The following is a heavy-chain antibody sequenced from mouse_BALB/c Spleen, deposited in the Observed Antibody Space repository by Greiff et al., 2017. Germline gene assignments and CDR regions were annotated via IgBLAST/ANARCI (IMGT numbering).Heavy chain of an antibody. CDR2: ISSGGSYT. CDR1: GFTFSSYT. CDR3: TSLYGNYSAWFAY. V-gene: IGHV5-6-4*01. J-gene: IGHJ3*01. Sequence: EVHLVESGGGLVKPGGSLKLSCAASGFTFSSYTMSWVRQTPEKRLEWVATISSGGSYTYYPDSVKGRFTISRDNAKNTLYLQMSSLKSEDTAMYYCTSLYGNYSAWFAYWGQGTLVTVSA. D-gene: IGHD2-1*01.